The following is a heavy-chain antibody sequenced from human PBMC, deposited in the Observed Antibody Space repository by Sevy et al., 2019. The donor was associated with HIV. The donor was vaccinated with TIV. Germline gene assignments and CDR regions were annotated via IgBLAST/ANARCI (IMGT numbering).Heavy chain of an antibody. CDR1: GFTFSSYS. D-gene: IGHD6-13*01. V-gene: IGHV3-21*01. CDR3: ARVPGYSSTNYFDY. Sequence: GGSLRLSCAASGFTFSSYSMNWVRQAPGKGLEWVSSISSSSSYIYYADSVKGRFTISRDNAKNSLYLQMNSLRAEDTAVYYCARVPGYSSTNYFDYWGQGALVTVSS. J-gene: IGHJ4*02. CDR2: ISSSSSYI.